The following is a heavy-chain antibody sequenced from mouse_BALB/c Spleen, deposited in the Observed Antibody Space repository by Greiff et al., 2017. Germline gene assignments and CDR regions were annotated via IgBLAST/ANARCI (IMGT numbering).Heavy chain of an antibody. D-gene: IGHD1-1*01. Sequence: VQLKESGPELVKPGASVKISCKASGYSFTGYYMHWVKQSHVKSLEWIGRINPYNGATSYNQNFKDKASLTVDKSSSTAYMELHSLTSEDSAVYYCARQGTWYGSSYDYAMDYWGQGTSVTVSS. CDR3: ARQGTWYGSSYDYAMDY. CDR1: GYSFTGYY. CDR2: INPYNGAT. J-gene: IGHJ4*01. V-gene: IGHV1-31*01.